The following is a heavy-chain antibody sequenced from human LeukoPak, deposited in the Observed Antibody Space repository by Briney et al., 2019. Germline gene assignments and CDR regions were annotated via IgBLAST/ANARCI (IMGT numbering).Heavy chain of an antibody. J-gene: IGHJ3*02. Sequence: GGSLRLSCAASGFTFSSYSMNWVRQAPGKGLEWVSSISSSSSYIYYADSVKGRFTISRDNAKNSLYLQMNSLRAEDTAVYYCARDRHSIAADALDIWGQGTMVTVSS. CDR3: ARDRHSIAADALDI. D-gene: IGHD5-12*01. CDR2: ISSSSSYI. V-gene: IGHV3-21*01. CDR1: GFTFSSYS.